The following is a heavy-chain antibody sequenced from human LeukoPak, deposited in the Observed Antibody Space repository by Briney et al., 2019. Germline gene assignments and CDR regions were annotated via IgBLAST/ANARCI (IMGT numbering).Heavy chain of an antibody. CDR2: ISYIGST. CDR1: AASFSSHY. CDR3: ARARAVAGIDY. J-gene: IGHJ4*02. Sequence: SETLSLTCAVSAASFSSHYWTWIRQSPGKGLEWIGYISYIGSTNYNPSLKSRVTISIDTSRNQFSLKLSSVTAADTAVYYCARARAVAGIDYWGQGTLVTVSS. V-gene: IGHV4-59*11. D-gene: IGHD6-19*01.